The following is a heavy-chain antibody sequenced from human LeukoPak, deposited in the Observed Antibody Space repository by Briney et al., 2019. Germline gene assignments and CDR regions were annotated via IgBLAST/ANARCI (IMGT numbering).Heavy chain of an antibody. V-gene: IGHV4-39*01. D-gene: IGHD3-16*02. J-gene: IGHJ3*02. CDR3: ARARSSIRLGELSPDDAFDI. CDR2: IYYSGST. Sequence: PSETLSLTCTVSGGSISSSSYYWGWIRQPPGKGLEWIGSIYYSGSTYYNPSLKSRVTISVDTSKNQFSLKLSSVTAADTAVYYCARARSSIRLGELSPDDAFDIWGQGTMVTVSS. CDR1: GGSISSSSYY.